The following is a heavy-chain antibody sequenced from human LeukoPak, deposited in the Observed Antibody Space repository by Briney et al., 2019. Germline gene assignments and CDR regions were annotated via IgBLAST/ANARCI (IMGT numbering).Heavy chain of an antibody. J-gene: IGHJ4*02. CDR1: GFTFSDYA. V-gene: IGHV3-30*15. Sequence: GRSLRLSCAASGFTFSDYALHWVRQAPGKGLEWVAFISFHGSDKYYADSVKGRFTTSRDGSKNTVFLQMSSLRAEDTAVYYCARGERHGDYTLDSWGQGTLVTVSS. CDR2: ISFHGSDK. CDR3: ARGERHGDYTLDS. D-gene: IGHD4-17*01.